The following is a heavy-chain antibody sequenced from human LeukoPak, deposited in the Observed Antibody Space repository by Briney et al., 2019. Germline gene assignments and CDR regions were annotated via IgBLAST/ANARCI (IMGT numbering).Heavy chain of an antibody. CDR1: GFTFSSHW. D-gene: IGHD4-11*01. J-gene: IGHJ4*02. CDR3: AGGAPVTVDY. V-gene: IGHV3-74*01. CDR2: INSDGSIT. Sequence: GGSLRLSCAASGFTFSSHWMHWVRQAPGKGLVWVSRINSDGSITSYADSVKGRFTISRDNAKNTLYLQMNGLRAEDTAVYYCAGGAPVTVDYWGQGTLVTVSS.